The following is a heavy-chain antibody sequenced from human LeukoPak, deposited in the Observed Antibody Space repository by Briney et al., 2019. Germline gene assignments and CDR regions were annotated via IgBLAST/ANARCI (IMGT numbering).Heavy chain of an antibody. CDR2: INPSGGST. J-gene: IGHJ3*02. Sequence: ASVKVSCKASGYTFTGYYMHWVRHAPGQGLEWMGIINPSGGSTSYAQKFQGRVTMTRDMSTSTVYMELSSLRSEDTAVYYCARDTFGGVYDAFDIWGQGTMVTVSS. CDR1: GYTFTGYY. V-gene: IGHV1-46*01. D-gene: IGHD3-16*01. CDR3: ARDTFGGVYDAFDI.